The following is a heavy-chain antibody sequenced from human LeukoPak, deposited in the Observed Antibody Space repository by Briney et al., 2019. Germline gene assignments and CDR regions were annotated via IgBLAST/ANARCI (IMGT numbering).Heavy chain of an antibody. D-gene: IGHD2-2*01. CDR1: GGSISNLDYY. CDR3: AGRGSSSGTFDV. CDR2: IYTSGGT. V-gene: IGHV4-61*02. J-gene: IGHJ3*01. Sequence: SETLSLTCTVYGGSISNLDYYWTWIRQPAGKRLEWIGRIYTSGGTNYNPSLKSRVTMSVDKSKNQISLNLASLTAADTALYYCAGRGSSSGTFDVWGPGTFVTVSS.